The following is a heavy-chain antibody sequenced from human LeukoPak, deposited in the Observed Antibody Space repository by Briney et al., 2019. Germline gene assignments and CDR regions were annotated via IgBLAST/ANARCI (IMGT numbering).Heavy chain of an antibody. D-gene: IGHD3-9*01. CDR2: INEDGSDT. Sequence: PGGSPRLSRAGPGFTLKDYWVHWVRPSPGKGLVWVSRINEDGSDTTYADSVKGRFTVSRDNARNTVYLRMDSLRAEDTAVYYCAKDMTGMRDYWGQGTLVTVSS. CDR3: AKDMTGMRDY. J-gene: IGHJ4*02. V-gene: IGHV3-74*01. CDR1: GFTLKDYW.